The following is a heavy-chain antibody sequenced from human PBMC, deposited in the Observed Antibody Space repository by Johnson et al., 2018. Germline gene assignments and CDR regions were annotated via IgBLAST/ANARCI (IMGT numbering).Heavy chain of an antibody. V-gene: IGHV3-49*03. CDR1: GFTFGDYA. CDR3: ARGYRYYYDGSDHGDAFDI. J-gene: IGHJ3*02. D-gene: IGHD3-22*01. CDR2: IRSKAYGGTT. Sequence: VQLVESGGILVQPGRSLRLSCTVSGFTFGDYAMSWFRQAPGKGLECVGFIRSKAYGGTTQYAASVKGRFTISRDDSKGIAYLQMNSRKTEDTAVYYCARGYRYYYDGSDHGDAFDIWGQGTMVTVSS.